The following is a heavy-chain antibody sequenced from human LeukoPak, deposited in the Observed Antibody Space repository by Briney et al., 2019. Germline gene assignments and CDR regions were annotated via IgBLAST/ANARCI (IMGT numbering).Heavy chain of an antibody. D-gene: IGHD3-16*01. CDR3: AKGGGTSTYSYMDV. CDR2: ISYDGSNK. J-gene: IGHJ6*03. V-gene: IGHV3-30*18. CDR1: GFTFSCYG. Sequence: GGSLRLSCAASGFTFSCYGMHWVRQAPGKGLEWVAVISYDGSNKYYADSVKGRFTISRDNSKNTLYLQMNSLRAEDTAVYSCAKGGGTSTYSYMDVWGKGTTVTVSS.